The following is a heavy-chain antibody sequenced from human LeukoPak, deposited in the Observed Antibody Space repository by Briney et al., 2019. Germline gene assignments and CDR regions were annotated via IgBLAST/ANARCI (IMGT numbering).Heavy chain of an antibody. V-gene: IGHV6-1*01. CDR3: ARRLTQYDCFNP. J-gene: IGHJ5*02. CDR2: TYYRSTWYN. CDR1: GDSVSSNSVT. Sequence: SQALSLTCAISGDSVSSNSVTWNWIRQSPSRGLEWLGRTYYRSTWYNDYAVSVRGRITVNPDTSKNQFSLHLNSVTPEDTAVYYCARRLTQYDCFNPWGQGILVTVSS. D-gene: IGHD2-2*01.